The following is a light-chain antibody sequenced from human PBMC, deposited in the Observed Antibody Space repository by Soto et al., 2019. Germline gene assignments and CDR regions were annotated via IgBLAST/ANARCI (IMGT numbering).Light chain of an antibody. CDR2: GAS. CDR1: QRVGRNN. J-gene: IGKJ2*01. Sequence: EIVLTQSPGTLSLSPGERATLSCRPGQRVGRNNLAWYQQKPGQAPRLLIYGASSRATGIPDRFSGSGSGTDFTLTISRLEPEDFAVYYCQHYGRSAYTFGQGTTLEIK. CDR3: QHYGRSAYT. V-gene: IGKV3-20*01.